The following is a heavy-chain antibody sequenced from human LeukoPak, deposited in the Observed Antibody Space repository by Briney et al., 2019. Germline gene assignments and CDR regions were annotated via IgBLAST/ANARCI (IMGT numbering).Heavy chain of an antibody. CDR3: ARGTSPRITMIHDAFDI. J-gene: IGHJ3*02. D-gene: IGHD3-22*01. Sequence: SETLSLTCTVSGGSISSYYWSWIRQPPGKGLEGIGNINYSGSTNYNPSLKSRVTISVDTSKNQFSLKLSSVTAEDTAVYYCARGTSPRITMIHDAFDIWGQGTMVTVSS. CDR1: GGSISSYY. V-gene: IGHV4-59*01. CDR2: INYSGST.